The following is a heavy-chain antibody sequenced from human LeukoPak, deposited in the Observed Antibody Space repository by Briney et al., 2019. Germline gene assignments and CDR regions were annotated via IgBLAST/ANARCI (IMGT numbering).Heavy chain of an antibody. CDR1: GFTFSSYA. D-gene: IGHD6-6*01. J-gene: IGHJ4*02. CDR2: ISYDGSNK. CDR3: AREDSSSSLY. V-gene: IGHV3-30*01. Sequence: PGRSLRLSCAASGFTFSSYAMHWVRQAPGKGLEWVAVISYDGSNKYYADSVKGRFTISRDNSKNTLYLQMNSLRAEDTAVYYCAREDSSSSLYWGQGTLVTVSP.